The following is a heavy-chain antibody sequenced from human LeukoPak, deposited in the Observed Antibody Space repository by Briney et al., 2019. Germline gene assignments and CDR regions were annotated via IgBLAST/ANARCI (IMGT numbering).Heavy chain of an antibody. CDR2: IIPIFGTA. J-gene: IGHJ6*02. V-gene: IGHV1-69*13. D-gene: IGHD2-15*01. CDR1: GGTFSSYA. CDR3: AGDIVVVVAATSTYYYYGMDV. Sequence: ASVKVSCKASGGTFSSYAISWVRQAPGQGLEWMGGIIPIFGTANYAQKFQGRVTITADESTSTAYMELSSLRSEDTAVYYCAGDIVVVVAATSTYYYYGMDVWGQGTTVTVSS.